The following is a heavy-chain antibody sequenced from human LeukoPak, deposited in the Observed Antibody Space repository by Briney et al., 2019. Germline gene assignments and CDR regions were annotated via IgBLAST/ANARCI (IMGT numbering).Heavy chain of an antibody. J-gene: IGHJ3*02. Sequence: GGSLRLSCAAPGFTFSNYWMRWVRQAPGKGLEWVANIKEDGSEKYYVGSVKGRFTISRDNAKNSLFLQMNSLRAEDTAVYYCARDLAYAFDIWGQGTMVTVYS. CDR2: IKEDGSEK. V-gene: IGHV3-7*01. CDR1: GFTFSNYW. CDR3: ARDLAYAFDI.